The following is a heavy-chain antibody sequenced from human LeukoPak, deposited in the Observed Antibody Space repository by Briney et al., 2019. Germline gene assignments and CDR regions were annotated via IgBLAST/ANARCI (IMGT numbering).Heavy chain of an antibody. CDR1: GFTFSSYN. D-gene: IGHD1-26*01. CDR2: ITSDSRYM. V-gene: IGHV3-21*01. CDR3: ARGGHDGTYYLSY. J-gene: IGHJ4*02. Sequence: GGSLRLSCAASGFTFSSYNMNWVRQAPGKGLEWVSSITSDSRYMYYADSVKGRFTISRDNAKNSLSLQMNSLRAEDTAVYYCARGGHDGTYYLSYWGQGTLVTVSS.